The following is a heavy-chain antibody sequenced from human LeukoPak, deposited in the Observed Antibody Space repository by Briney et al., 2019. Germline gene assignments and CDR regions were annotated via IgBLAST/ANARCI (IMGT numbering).Heavy chain of an antibody. D-gene: IGHD3-9*01. Sequence: SGTLSLTCAVSGGSISSSTNWWSWVRQPPGKGLEWIGEIYHSGGTNYNPSLKSRITISVDKSQNQFSLKVNSLTAADTAVYYCARRGVVLRYFDWFRAFDYWGQGTLVTVSS. CDR1: GGSISSSTNW. V-gene: IGHV4-4*02. CDR2: IYHSGGT. CDR3: ARRGVVLRYFDWFRAFDY. J-gene: IGHJ4*02.